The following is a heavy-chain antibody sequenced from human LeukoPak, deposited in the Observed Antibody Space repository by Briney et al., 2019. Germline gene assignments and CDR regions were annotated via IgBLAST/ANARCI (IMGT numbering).Heavy chain of an antibody. Sequence: PGGSLRLSCAASGFTFSSYSMNWVRQAPGKGLEWVSVIYSGGDTYYADSVRGRFSISRDNSKNTLYLQMDSLRAEDTAMYYCARDIAAAGTWGQGTLVTVSS. CDR3: ARDIAAAGT. CDR1: GFTFSSYS. V-gene: IGHV3-53*01. D-gene: IGHD6-13*01. J-gene: IGHJ5*02. CDR2: IYSGGDT.